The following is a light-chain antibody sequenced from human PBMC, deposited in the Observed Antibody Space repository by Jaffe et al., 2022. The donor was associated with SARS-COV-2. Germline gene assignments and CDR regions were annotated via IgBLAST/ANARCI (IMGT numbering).Light chain of an antibody. Sequence: QSALTQPASVSGSPGQSITISCTGTSSDVGGYNYVSWYQQHPGKAPKLMIYDVSNRPSGVSNRFSGSKSGNTASLTISVVQAEDEADYYCSSYASSTTLVFGTGTKVTVL. CDR3: SSYASSTTLV. CDR2: DVS. J-gene: IGLJ1*01. CDR1: SSDVGGYNY. V-gene: IGLV2-14*03.